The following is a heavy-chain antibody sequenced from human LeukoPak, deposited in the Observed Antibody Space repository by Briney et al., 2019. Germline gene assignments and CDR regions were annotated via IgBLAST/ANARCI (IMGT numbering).Heavy chain of an antibody. CDR3: ARETPGGITGTTLGY. D-gene: IGHD1-20*01. J-gene: IGHJ4*02. V-gene: IGHV1-69*05. CDR2: IIPIFGTA. Sequence: SVKVSCKASVGTFSSYAISWVRQAPGQGLERLGGIIPIFGTANYAQKFQGRVTITTDESTSTAYMELSSLRSEDTAVYYCARETPGGITGTTLGYWGQGTLVTVSS. CDR1: VGTFSSYA.